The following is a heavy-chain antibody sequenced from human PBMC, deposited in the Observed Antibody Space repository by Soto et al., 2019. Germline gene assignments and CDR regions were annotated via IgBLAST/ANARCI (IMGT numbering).Heavy chain of an antibody. Sequence: QVQLVESGGGVVQPGRSLRLSCAASGFTFSSYGMHWVRQAPGKGLEWVAVISYDGSNKYYADSVKGRFTISRDNSKNTLYLQMTSLRAEETAVYYWPKPPSLTATPPFDYGGQGTLVTVSS. CDR1: GFTFSSYG. D-gene: IGHD5-18*01. V-gene: IGHV3-30*18. J-gene: IGHJ4*02. CDR2: ISYDGSNK. CDR3: PKPPSLTATPPFDY.